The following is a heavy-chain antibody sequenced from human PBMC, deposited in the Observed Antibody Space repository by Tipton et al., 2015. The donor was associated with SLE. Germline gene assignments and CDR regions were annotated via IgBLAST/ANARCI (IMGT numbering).Heavy chain of an antibody. CDR1: GDTFSAYY. CDR3: ARAGSLDIWNSYYMVPYFDY. CDR2: IDPKSGGT. Sequence: QLVQSGAEVKKPGASVKVSCKASGDTFSAYYIHWVRQAPGQGLEWMGWIDPKSGGTKFAQIFQGRVTMTRETSSTTVYMELSRLRPDDTAVYYCARAGSLDIWNSYYMVPYFDYWGQGTLVTVSS. V-gene: IGHV1-2*02. J-gene: IGHJ4*02. D-gene: IGHD3-10*01.